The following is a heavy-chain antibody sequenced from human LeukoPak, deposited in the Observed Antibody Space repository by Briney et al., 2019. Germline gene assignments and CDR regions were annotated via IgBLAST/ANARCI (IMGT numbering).Heavy chain of an antibody. J-gene: IGHJ5*02. CDR3: ARVKKRDNRNCYWFDP. Sequence: ASVKVSCKASGYTFTSYGISWVRQAPGQGLEWMGWISAYNGNTNYAQKLQGRVTMTTDTSTSTAFMELRSLRSDDTAVYYCARVKKRDNRNCYWFDPWGQGTLVTVSS. D-gene: IGHD1-14*01. CDR1: GYTFTSYG. CDR2: ISAYNGNT. V-gene: IGHV1-18*01.